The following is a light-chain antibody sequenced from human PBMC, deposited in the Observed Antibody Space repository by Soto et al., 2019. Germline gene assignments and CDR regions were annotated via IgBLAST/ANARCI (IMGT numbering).Light chain of an antibody. CDR1: QSISTY. V-gene: IGKV1-39*01. CDR3: QQGYSTLLS. CDR2: GAS. Sequence: DIEMTQSPSSLSASVGERVTITCRASQSISTYLNWYQQKGGKAPKLLIHGASGLQSGVPLRFSGSGSGTDFTLPISSLQPEDFATYYCQQGYSTLLSFGGGTTVELK. J-gene: IGKJ4*01.